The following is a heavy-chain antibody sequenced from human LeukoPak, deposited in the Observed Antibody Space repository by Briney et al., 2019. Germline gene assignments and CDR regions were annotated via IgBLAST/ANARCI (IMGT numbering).Heavy chain of an antibody. J-gene: IGHJ3*02. CDR2: IIPIFGTA. Sequence: SVKVSCKAFGGTFSSYAISWVRQAPGQGLEWMGGIIPIFGTANYAQKFQGRVTITADKSTSTAYVELSSLRSEDTAVYYCAREEVDIVVVPARDDAFDIWGQGTMVTVSS. D-gene: IGHD2-2*01. CDR1: GGTFSSYA. V-gene: IGHV1-69*06. CDR3: AREEVDIVVVPARDDAFDI.